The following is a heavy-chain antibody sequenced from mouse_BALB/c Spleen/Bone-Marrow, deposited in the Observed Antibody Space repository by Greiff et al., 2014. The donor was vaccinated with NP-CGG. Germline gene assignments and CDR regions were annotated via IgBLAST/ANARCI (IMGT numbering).Heavy chain of an antibody. CDR3: ARYATATYWFAY. D-gene: IGHD1-2*01. CDR2: INPSNGRT. V-gene: IGHV1S81*02. J-gene: IGHJ3*01. Sequence: SGAELVKPGASVKLSCKASGYTFTSYWMHWVKQRPGQGLEWIGEINPSNGRTNYNEKFKSKATLTVDKSSSTACMQLSSLTSEDSAVYYCARYATATYWFAYWGQGTLVTVSA. CDR1: GYTFTSYW.